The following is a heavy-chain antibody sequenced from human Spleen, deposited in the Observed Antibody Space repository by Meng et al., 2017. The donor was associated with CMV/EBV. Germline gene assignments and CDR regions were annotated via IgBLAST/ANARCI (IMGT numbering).Heavy chain of an antibody. J-gene: IGHJ4*02. CDR3: ARVRSRGGSFPPDY. D-gene: IGHD1-26*01. CDR1: DGFISRSSYY. V-gene: IGHV4-39*07. Sequence: SETLSLTCTVSDGFISRSSYYWGWIRQPPGKGLEWIGNIYYRGNTYYNPSLKSRVTISLDTSKNQFSLRLNSVTAADTAVYYCARVRSRGGSFPPDYWGQGTLVTVSS. CDR2: IYYRGNT.